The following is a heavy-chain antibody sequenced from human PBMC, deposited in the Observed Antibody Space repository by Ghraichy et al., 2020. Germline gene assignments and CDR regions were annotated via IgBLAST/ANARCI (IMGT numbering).Heavy chain of an antibody. D-gene: IGHD2-2*02. CDR3: ARGGLGYCSSTSCYMLEYFQH. V-gene: IGHV1-18*01. CDR2: ISAYNGNT. Sequence: ASVKVSCKASGYTFTSYGISWVRQAPGQGLEWMGWISAYNGNTNYAQKLQGRVTMTTDTSTSTAYMELRSLRSDDTAVYYCARGGLGYCSSTSCYMLEYFQHWGQGTLVTVPS. J-gene: IGHJ1*01. CDR1: GYTFTSYG.